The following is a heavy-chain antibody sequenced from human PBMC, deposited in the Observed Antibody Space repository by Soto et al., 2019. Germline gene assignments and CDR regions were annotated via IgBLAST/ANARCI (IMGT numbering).Heavy chain of an antibody. CDR1: GYTFYSHS. D-gene: IGHD5-18*01. Sequence: QAQLVQSGAEVKKPGASVKVSCKAFGYTFYSHSISWVRQAPGQGLEWMGRINGDYGNTQYAQKFRGRVTMTTDTSTTTVYMELTNLRSDDTAVYYCARCIQGDYYYGMDVWGQGTTVTVSS. CDR3: ARCIQGDYYYGMDV. CDR2: INGDYGNT. J-gene: IGHJ6*02. V-gene: IGHV1-18*01.